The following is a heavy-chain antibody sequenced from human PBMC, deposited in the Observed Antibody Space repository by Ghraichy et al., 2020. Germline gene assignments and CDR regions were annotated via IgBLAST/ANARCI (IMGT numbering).Heavy chain of an antibody. CDR2: INHSGST. CDR1: GGSFSGYY. Sequence: SETLSLTCAVYGGSFSGYYWSWIRQPPGKGLEWIGEINHSGSTNYNPSLKSRVTISVDTSKNQFSLKLSSVTAADTAVYYCARGRAVGVVIVALPHDYWGQGTLVSVSS. J-gene: IGHJ4*02. D-gene: IGHD2-21*01. V-gene: IGHV4-34*01. CDR3: ARGRAVGVVIVALPHDY.